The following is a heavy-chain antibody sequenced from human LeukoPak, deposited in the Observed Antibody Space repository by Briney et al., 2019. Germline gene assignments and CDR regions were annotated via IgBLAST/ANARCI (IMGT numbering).Heavy chain of an antibody. CDR1: GGSISSYY. CDR2: IHYSGST. D-gene: IGHD5-24*01. Sequence: SETLSLTCTVSGGSISSYYWSWIRQPPVKGLEWIGYIHYSGSTNYNPSLKSRVTISVDTSKNQFSLKLSSVTAADTAVYYCARVGRRDGYNYDVRAFDIWGQGTMVTVSS. CDR3: ARVGRRDGYNYDVRAFDI. V-gene: IGHV4-59*01. J-gene: IGHJ3*02.